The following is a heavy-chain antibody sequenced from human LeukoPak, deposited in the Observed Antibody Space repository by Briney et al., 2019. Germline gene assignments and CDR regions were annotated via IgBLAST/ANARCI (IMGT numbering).Heavy chain of an antibody. V-gene: IGHV3-23*01. Sequence: PGGSLRLSCAASGFTFSSYAMSWVRQAPGRGLDWVSAISGSGGSTYYADSVKGRFTISRDNSKNTLYLQMNSLRAEYTAVYYCARGGVDTAMGTFDYWGQGTRVTVSS. J-gene: IGHJ4*02. CDR3: ARGGVDTAMGTFDY. CDR2: ISGSGGST. CDR1: GFTFSSYA. D-gene: IGHD5-18*01.